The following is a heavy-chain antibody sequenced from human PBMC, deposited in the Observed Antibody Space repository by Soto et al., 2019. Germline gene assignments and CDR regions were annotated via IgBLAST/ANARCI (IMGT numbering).Heavy chain of an antibody. V-gene: IGHV3-23*01. J-gene: IGHJ5*02. D-gene: IGHD6-19*01. Sequence: EVQLLESGGGLVQPGGCLRLSCAASGFTFSSYAMSWVRQAPGKGLEWVSAISGSGGSTYYADSVKGRFTISRDNSKNTLYLQMNSLRAEDTAVYYCAKDPPAEQWLVLAWFDPWGRGTLVTVSS. CDR1: GFTFSSYA. CDR2: ISGSGGST. CDR3: AKDPPAEQWLVLAWFDP.